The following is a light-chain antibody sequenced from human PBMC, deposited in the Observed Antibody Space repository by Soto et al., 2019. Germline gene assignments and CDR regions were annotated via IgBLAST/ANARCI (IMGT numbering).Light chain of an antibody. J-gene: IGKJ3*01. V-gene: IGKV4-1*01. CDR3: QQYYITPLT. Sequence: DIVMTQSPDSLAVSLGERATINCKSSQSVFYSSNNKNYLAWYQQKPGQPPKLLIYWASTRESGVPDRFSSSGSGTDFTLTISSLQAEDVAVYYCQQYYITPLTFGPGTKVDLK. CDR2: WAS. CDR1: QSVFYSSNNKNY.